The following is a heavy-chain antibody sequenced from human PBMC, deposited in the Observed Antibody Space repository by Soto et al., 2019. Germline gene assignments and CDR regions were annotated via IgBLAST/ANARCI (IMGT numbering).Heavy chain of an antibody. J-gene: IGHJ3*02. CDR2: INAGNGNT. V-gene: IGHV1-3*01. Sequence: GASVKVSCKASGYTFTSYAMHWVRQAPGQRLEWLGWINAGNGNTKYSQKFQGRVTITRDTSASTAYMELSSLRSEDTAVYYCARVLPHYYDSSGYLPGAFDIWGQGTMVTVPS. CDR1: GYTFTSYA. D-gene: IGHD3-22*01. CDR3: ARVLPHYYDSSGYLPGAFDI.